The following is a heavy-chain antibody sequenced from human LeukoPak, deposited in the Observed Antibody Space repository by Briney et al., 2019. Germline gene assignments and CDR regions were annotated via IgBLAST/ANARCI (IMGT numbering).Heavy chain of an antibody. CDR3: ARVSIGWYSFDY. J-gene: IGHJ4*02. D-gene: IGHD6-19*01. CDR2: ISWNSGSI. CDR1: GFTFSSYW. V-gene: IGHV3-9*01. Sequence: PGGSLRLSCAASGFTFSSYWMSWVRQAPGKGLEWVSGISWNSGSIGYADSVKGRFTISRDNAKNSLYLQMNSLRAEDTAVYYCARVSIGWYSFDYWGQGTLVTVSS.